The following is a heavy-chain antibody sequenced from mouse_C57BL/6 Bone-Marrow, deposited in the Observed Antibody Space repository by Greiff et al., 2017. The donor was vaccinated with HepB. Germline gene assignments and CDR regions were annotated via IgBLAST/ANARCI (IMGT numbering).Heavy chain of an antibody. CDR3: TTWEFAMDY. CDR2: IDPENGDT. V-gene: IGHV14-4*01. J-gene: IGHJ4*01. CDR1: GFNIKDDY. Sequence: EVKVVESGAELVRPGASVKLSCTASGFNIKDDYMHWVKQRPEQGLEWIGWIDPENGDTEYASKFQGKATITADTSSNTAYLQLSSLTSEDTAVYYCTTWEFAMDYWGQGTSVTVSS. D-gene: IGHD4-1*01.